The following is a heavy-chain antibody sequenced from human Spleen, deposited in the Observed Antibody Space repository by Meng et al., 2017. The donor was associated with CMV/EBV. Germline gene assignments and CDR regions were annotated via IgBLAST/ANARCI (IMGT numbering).Heavy chain of an antibody. J-gene: IGHJ6*02. D-gene: IGHD1/OR15-1a*01. CDR2: ISYDGSNK. CDR1: GFTFSSYA. V-gene: IGHV3-30-3*01. Sequence: SLKISCAASGFTFSSYAMHWVRQAPGKGLEWVAVISYDGSNKYYADSVKGRFTISRDNSKNTLYLQMNSLRAEDTALYYCAKDNENIYYYGMDVWGQGTTVTVSS. CDR3: AKDNENIYYYGMDV.